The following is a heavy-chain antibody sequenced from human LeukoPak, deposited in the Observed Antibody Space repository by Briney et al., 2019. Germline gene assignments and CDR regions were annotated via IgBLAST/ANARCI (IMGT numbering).Heavy chain of an antibody. CDR3: ARGPKYYVSSGYYSVFDY. V-gene: IGHV1-18*01. J-gene: IGHJ4*02. Sequence: ASVKVSCKASGYTFTSYGISWVRQAPGQGLEWMGWISAYNGNTNYAQKLQGRVTMTTDTSTSTAYMELRSLRSDDTAVYYCARGPKYYVSSGYYSVFDYWGQGTLVTVSS. D-gene: IGHD3-22*01. CDR1: GYTFTSYG. CDR2: ISAYNGNT.